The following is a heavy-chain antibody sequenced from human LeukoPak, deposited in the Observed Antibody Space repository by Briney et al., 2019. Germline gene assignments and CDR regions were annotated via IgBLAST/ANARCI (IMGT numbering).Heavy chain of an antibody. CDR3: ARDQSYYDILTGYPYYGMDV. CDR1: GFTFSTYA. J-gene: IGHJ6*02. CDR2: IYSGGST. V-gene: IGHV3-53*01. D-gene: IGHD3-9*01. Sequence: GGSLRLSCAASGFTFSTYAMTWVRQAPGKGPEWVSVIYSGGSTYYADSVKGRFTISRDNSKNTLYLQMNSLRAEDTAVYYCARDQSYYDILTGYPYYGMDVWGQGTTVTVSS.